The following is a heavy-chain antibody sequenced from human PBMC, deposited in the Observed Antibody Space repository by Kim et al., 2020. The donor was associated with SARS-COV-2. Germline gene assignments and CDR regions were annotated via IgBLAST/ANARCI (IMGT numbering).Heavy chain of an antibody. D-gene: IGHD6-25*01. CDR3: TAVPSSGRNFDY. V-gene: IGHV3-15*01. J-gene: IGHJ4*02. CDR2: T. Sequence: TDYAAPVKGRFTISRDDSKNTLYLQMNSPKTEDTAVYYCTAVPSSGRNFDYWGQGTLVTVSS.